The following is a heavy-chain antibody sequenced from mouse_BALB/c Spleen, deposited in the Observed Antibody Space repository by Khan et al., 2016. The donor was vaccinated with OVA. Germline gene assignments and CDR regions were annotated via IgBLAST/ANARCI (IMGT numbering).Heavy chain of an antibody. J-gene: IGHJ3*01. D-gene: IGHD1-2*01. CDR1: GFTFSDYY. Sequence: EVELVESGGGLVEPGGSLRLSCATSGFTFSDYYMSWVRQPPGKALEWLGFIRKKASGYTTEYSASVKGRFTISRDNSQRILSLQMNSLRAEDSATYYCARVDYGYGFAYWGQGTLVTVSA. CDR2: IRKKASGYTT. CDR3: ARVDYGYGFAY. V-gene: IGHV7-3*02.